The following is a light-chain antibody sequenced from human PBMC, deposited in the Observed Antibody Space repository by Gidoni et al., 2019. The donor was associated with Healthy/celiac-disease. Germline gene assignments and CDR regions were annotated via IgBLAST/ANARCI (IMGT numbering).Light chain of an antibody. V-gene: IGKV1-39*01. CDR2: DAS. J-gene: IGKJ3*01. CDR1: QSISSY. CDR3: QQSYNTPRT. Sequence: IHITQSPSSLSASVRDRATITCRASQSISSYLNWYQQKPGKAPKLLIYDASSLQSGVPSRFSGSGSGTDFTLTISSLQPEDFAAYYCQQSYNTPRTFGHGTKVDIK.